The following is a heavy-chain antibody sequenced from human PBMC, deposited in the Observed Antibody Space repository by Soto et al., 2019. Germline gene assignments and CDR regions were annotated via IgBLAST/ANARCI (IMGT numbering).Heavy chain of an antibody. CDR2: IYTKERT. J-gene: IGHJ5*02. CDR3: ARDDYKDGGNNWFDP. V-gene: IGHV4-4*07. CDR1: GGSITNYY. D-gene: IGHD3-16*01. Sequence: PSETLSLTCTVSGGSITNYYWSWIRQPAGKELEWIGRIYTKERTNYNLSFRNRVTMSVDTSKNQFSLKLDAVTAADTAVYYCARDDYKDGGNNWFDPWGQGTLVTVSS.